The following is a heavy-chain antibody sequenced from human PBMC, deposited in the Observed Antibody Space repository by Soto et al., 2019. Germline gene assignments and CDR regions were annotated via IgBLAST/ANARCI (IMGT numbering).Heavy chain of an antibody. V-gene: IGHV1-18*01. CDR3: ARQRDDSGRSSAKYFQH. Sequence: ASVKVSCKASGYTFSSYGISWVRQAPGQGLEWMGWISSYNGNTNYAQKIQGRVTMTTDTSTTTAYMELRSLRSDDTAVHYCARQRDDSGRSSAKYFQHWGQGTLVTVSS. D-gene: IGHD6-25*01. CDR2: ISSYNGNT. J-gene: IGHJ1*01. CDR1: GYTFSSYG.